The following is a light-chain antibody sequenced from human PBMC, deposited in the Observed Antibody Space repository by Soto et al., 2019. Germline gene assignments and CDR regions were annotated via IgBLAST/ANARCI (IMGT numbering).Light chain of an antibody. CDR1: QSVSSY. CDR2: DAS. J-gene: IGKJ1*01. Sequence: EIVLTQSPATLSLSPGERATLSCRASQSVSSYLAWYQQKPGQAPRLLIYDASNRATGIPARFSGSGSGTDFTPTISILEPEDFAVYYCQQRSNWPVTFGQGTRVEIK. CDR3: QQRSNWPVT. V-gene: IGKV3-11*01.